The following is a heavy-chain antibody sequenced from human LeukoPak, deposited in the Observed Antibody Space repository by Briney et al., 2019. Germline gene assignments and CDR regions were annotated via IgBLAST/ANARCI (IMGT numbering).Heavy chain of an antibody. CDR3: ARSELPSYYYGSGSLNFDY. D-gene: IGHD3-10*01. V-gene: IGHV3-21*01. J-gene: IGHJ4*02. CDR1: GFTFSSYS. CDR2: ISSSSSYI. Sequence: GGSLRLSCAASGFTFSSYSMNWVRQAPGKGLEWVSSISSSSSYIYYADSVKGRFTISRDNAKNSLYLQMNSLRAEDTAVYYCARSELPSYYYGSGSLNFDYWGQGTLVTVSS.